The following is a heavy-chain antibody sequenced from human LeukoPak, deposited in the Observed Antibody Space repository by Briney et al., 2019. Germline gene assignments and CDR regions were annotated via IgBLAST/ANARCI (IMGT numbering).Heavy chain of an antibody. Sequence: SETLSLTCTVSGASISSYYWSWIRQPAGKGLEWIGRFYTSGSTNCNPSLKSRVTMSVDTSKIHFSLKLSSVTAADTAVYYCARSPLRGYTYGYFFDYWGQGTLVTVSS. J-gene: IGHJ4*02. CDR2: FYTSGST. V-gene: IGHV4-4*07. CDR3: ARSPLRGYTYGYFFDY. D-gene: IGHD5-18*01. CDR1: GASISSYY.